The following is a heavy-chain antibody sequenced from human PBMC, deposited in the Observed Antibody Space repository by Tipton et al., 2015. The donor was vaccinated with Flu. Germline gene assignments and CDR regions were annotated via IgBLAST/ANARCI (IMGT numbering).Heavy chain of an antibody. CDR1: GGSISTGDYY. CDR2: IYYSGST. Sequence: TLSLTCTVSGGSISTGDYYWGWIRQTPGKGLEWIGNIYYSGSTFYNPSLKSRVTISLDKSTNQFSLRLSSVTAADTAIYYCAIDDFGSSWYGYWGQGSLVTVSS. J-gene: IGHJ4*02. CDR3: AIDDFGSSWYGY. V-gene: IGHV4-39*07. D-gene: IGHD6-13*01.